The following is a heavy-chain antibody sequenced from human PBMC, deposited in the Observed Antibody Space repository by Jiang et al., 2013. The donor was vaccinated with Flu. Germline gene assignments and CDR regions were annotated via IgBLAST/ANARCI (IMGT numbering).Heavy chain of an antibody. CDR1: GGSFSGYY. J-gene: IGHJ4*02. D-gene: IGHD3-16*01. V-gene: IGHV4-34*01. CDR2: INHSGST. Sequence: VLLKPSETLSLTCAVYGGSFSGYYWSWIRQPPGKGLEWIGEINHSGSTNYNPSLKSRVTISVDTSKNQFSLKLSSVTAADTAVYYCARGRRARLRGIDYWGQGTLVTVSS. CDR3: ARGRRARLRGIDY.